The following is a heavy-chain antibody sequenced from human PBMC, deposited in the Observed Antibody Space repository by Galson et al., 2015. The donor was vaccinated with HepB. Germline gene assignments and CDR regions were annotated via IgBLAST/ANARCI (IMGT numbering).Heavy chain of an antibody. D-gene: IGHD5/OR15-5a*01. CDR2: FIGVLETS. CDR1: GGTLKNYA. J-gene: IGHJ4*02. V-gene: IGHV1-69*13. Sequence: SVKVSCKASGGTLKNYAFSWVRQAPGQGLEWMGGFIGVLETSHSAQNFQDRVSITADESTNTVYMELKSLRSEDTAIDYCAVDPSVYDKFDFWGQGSLITVSS. CDR3: AVDPSVYDKFDF.